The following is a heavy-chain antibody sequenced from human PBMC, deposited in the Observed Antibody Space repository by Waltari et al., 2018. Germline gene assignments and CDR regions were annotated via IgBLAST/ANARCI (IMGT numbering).Heavy chain of an antibody. D-gene: IGHD6-19*01. Sequence: QVQLVLSGAEVKKPGASVKVSCKVSGYTLTELSMHWVRQAPGKGLEWMGGFDPEDGETIYAQKFQGRVTMTEDTSTDTAYMELSSLRSEDTAVYYCATFNGPSPALIAVAGSWGQGTLVTVSS. CDR2: FDPEDGET. J-gene: IGHJ4*02. CDR3: ATFNGPSPALIAVAGS. CDR1: GYTLTELS. V-gene: IGHV1-24*01.